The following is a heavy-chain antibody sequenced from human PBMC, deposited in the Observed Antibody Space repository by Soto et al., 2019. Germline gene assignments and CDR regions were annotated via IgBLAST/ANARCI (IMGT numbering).Heavy chain of an antibody. CDR1: GGSISSYY. J-gene: IGHJ4*02. V-gene: IGHV4-59*08. CDR3: ASMGYHYGSGSYPLDY. Sequence: QVQLQESGPGLVKPSETLSLTCTVSGGSISSYYWTWIRQLPGKGLEWIGFMYNSGSTHYNPSLKSRVTISLDTSKNQFSLNLRSVTAADTAVYYCASMGYHYGSGSYPLDYWGQGTLVTVSS. CDR2: MYNSGST. D-gene: IGHD3-10*01.